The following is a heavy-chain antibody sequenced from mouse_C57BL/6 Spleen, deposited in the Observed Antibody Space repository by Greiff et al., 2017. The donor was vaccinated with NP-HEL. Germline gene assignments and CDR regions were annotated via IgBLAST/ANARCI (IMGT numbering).Heavy chain of an antibody. D-gene: IGHD4-1*01. CDR3: TREGLGGAFAY. V-gene: IGHV5-9-1*02. CDR2: ISSGGDYI. J-gene: IGHJ3*01. Sequence: EVKLVESGEGLVKPGGSLKLSCAASGFTFSSYAMSWVRQTPEKRLEWVAYISSGGDYIYYADTVKGRFTISRDNARNTLYLQMSSLKSEDTAMYYCTREGLGGAFAYWGQGTLVTVSA. CDR1: GFTFSSYA.